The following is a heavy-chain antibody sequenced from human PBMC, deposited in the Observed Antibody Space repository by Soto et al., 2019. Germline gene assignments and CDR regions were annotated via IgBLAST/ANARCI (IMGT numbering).Heavy chain of an antibody. CDR2: ISGDGGNK. D-gene: IGHD6-19*01. V-gene: IGHV3-30-3*01. J-gene: IGHJ4*02. CDR1: GLTFSSYA. CDR3: ARRLTSTVSALGY. Sequence: QVHLVESGGGVVQPGKSLRLSCTASGLTFSSYAVHWVRQAPGKGLEWVSVISGDGGNKYFAESVRGLFLISRDNSKNTVYLQMNSLRHEDTAVYFCARRLTSTVSALGYWGQGTLVTVSS.